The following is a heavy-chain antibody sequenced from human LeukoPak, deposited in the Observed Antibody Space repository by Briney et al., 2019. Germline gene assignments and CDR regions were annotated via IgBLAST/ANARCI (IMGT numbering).Heavy chain of an antibody. CDR3: ARVIAVAAWEYYYYMDV. D-gene: IGHD6-19*01. Sequence: SETLSLTCAVYGGSFSGYYWSWIRQPPGKGLEWIGEINHSGSTNYNPSLKSRVTISVDTSKNQFSLKLSSVIAADTAVYYCARVIAVAAWEYYYYMDVWGKGTTVTVSS. CDR1: GGSFSGYY. CDR2: INHSGST. J-gene: IGHJ6*03. V-gene: IGHV4-34*01.